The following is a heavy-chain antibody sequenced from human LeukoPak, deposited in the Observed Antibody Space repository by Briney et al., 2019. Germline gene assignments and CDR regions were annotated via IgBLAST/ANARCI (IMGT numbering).Heavy chain of an antibody. Sequence: SETLSLTCTVSGGSISSYYWSWIRQPPGKELEWIGYLYYSGSTNYNPSFKSRVTMSVDTSKNQFSLKLNSMTAADSAVYFCARGRYNDYGFDYWGQGTLVTVSS. D-gene: IGHD4-17*01. CDR1: GGSISSYY. CDR3: ARGRYNDYGFDY. V-gene: IGHV4-59*01. CDR2: LYYSGST. J-gene: IGHJ4*02.